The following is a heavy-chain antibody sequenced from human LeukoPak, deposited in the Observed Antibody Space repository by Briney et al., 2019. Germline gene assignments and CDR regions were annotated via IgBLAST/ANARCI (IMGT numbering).Heavy chain of an antibody. CDR2: IYYSGRT. CDR1: GGSISSSSYY. J-gene: IGHJ3*02. CDR3: AAMYSGSYSGPFDI. D-gene: IGHD1-26*01. V-gene: IGHV4-39*01. Sequence: SETLSLTCTVSGGSISSSSYYWGWIRQPPGKGLEWIGTIYYSGRTYYNPSLKSRVTISVDTSKNQFSLKLSSVTAADTAVYYCAAMYSGSYSGPFDIWGQGTMVTVSS.